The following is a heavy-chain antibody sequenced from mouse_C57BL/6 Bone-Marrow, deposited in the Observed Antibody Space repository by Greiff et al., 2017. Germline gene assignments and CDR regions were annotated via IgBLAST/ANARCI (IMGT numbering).Heavy chain of an antibody. CDR2: IYPGDGDT. CDR3: ARDSSYDFDY. J-gene: IGHJ2*01. CDR1: GYAFSSYW. V-gene: IGHV1-80*01. Sequence: QVQLQQSGAELVKPGASVRISCKASGYAFSSYWMNWVKQRPGKGLEWIGQIYPGDGDTNANGKLKGKATLTADKSSSTAYMQLRSLTSEDSAVYFCARDSSYDFDYWGQGTTLTVSS. D-gene: IGHD1-1*01.